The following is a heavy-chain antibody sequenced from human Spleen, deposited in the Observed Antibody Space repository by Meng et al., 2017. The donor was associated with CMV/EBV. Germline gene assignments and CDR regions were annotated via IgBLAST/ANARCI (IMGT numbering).Heavy chain of an antibody. D-gene: IGHD2-21*02. CDR3: AREYCATTGCYSWFDP. CDR1: GYTFTSYD. J-gene: IGHJ5*02. CDR2: ILPISGTA. V-gene: IGHV1-69*05. Sequence: GYTFTSYDINWVRQAPGRGPEWMGGILPISGTATYAQNFQGRVTITTDESTSTIYMELRSLRSEDTAIYYCAREYCATTGCYSWFDPWGQGTLVTVSS.